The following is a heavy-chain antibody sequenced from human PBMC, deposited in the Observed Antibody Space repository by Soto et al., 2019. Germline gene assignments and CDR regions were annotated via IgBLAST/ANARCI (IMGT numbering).Heavy chain of an antibody. CDR3: ARHPAAAAAYYYYYGMDV. J-gene: IGHJ6*02. Sequence: SETLSLTCTVSCGSITSSSYYWGWIRQPPGKGLEWIGSIYYSGSTYYNPSLKSRVTISVDTSKNQFSLKLSSVTAADTAVYYCARHPAAAAAYYYYYGMDVWGQGTTVT. CDR2: IYYSGST. V-gene: IGHV4-39*01. D-gene: IGHD6-13*01. CDR1: CGSITSSSYY.